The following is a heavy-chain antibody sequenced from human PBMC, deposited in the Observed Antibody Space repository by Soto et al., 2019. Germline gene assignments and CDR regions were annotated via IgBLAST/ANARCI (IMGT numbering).Heavy chain of an antibody. CDR3: AKDRRVTSYDSSGLDF. D-gene: IGHD3-22*01. CDR2: ISSDGYKE. Sequence: PGGSLRLSCAASGFIFSTYGMHWVRQAPGKGLEWVALISSDGYKEYYADSVKGRFTISRDNSKNTLYVQMNSLRVEDTAVYYCAKDRRVTSYDSSGLDFWGQGTLVTVSS. V-gene: IGHV3-30*18. J-gene: IGHJ4*02. CDR1: GFIFSTYG.